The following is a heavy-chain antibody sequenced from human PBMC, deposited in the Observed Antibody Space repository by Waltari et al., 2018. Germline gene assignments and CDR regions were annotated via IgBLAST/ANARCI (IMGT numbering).Heavy chain of an antibody. D-gene: IGHD5-18*01. CDR3: ARETAMVHYCDY. CDR2: IYTRRST. J-gene: IGHJ4*02. V-gene: IGHV4-61*02. CDR1: GGSISSGSYY. Sequence: QVQLQESGPGLVKPSQTLSLTCTVSGGSISSGSYYWSWIRQPAGKGLEWIGRIYTRRSTNYNPALKSRVTISVDTSKNQFSLKLSSVTAADTAVYYCARETAMVHYCDYWGQGTLVTVSS.